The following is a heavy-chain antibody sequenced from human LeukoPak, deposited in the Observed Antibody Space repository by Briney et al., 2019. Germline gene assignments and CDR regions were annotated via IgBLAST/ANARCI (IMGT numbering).Heavy chain of an antibody. D-gene: IGHD6-13*01. V-gene: IGHV1-18*01. CDR3: ASLQSYSSSWYQVPFWFDP. J-gene: IGHJ5*02. CDR2: ISAYNGNT. Sequence: ASVKVSCKASGGTFSSYAISWVRQAPGQGLEWMGWISAYNGNTNYAQKLQGRVTMTTDTSTSTAYMELRSLRSEDTAVYYCASLQSYSSSWYQVPFWFDPWGQGTLVTVSS. CDR1: GGTFSSYA.